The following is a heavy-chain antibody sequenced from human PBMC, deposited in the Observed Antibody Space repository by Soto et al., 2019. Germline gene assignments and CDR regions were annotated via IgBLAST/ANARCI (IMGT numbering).Heavy chain of an antibody. CDR1: GFTVSTKY. V-gene: IGHV3-66*01. CDR2: IYSGGST. D-gene: IGHD3-16*01. Sequence: EVQLVESGGGLVQPGGSLRLSCAASGFTVSTKYMSWVRQAPGKGLEGVSVIYSGGSTFYADSVRGRFTSSRDNSKNTVNLQMNSLRAEDTAVYYCARDPWAADYWGQGTLVTVSS. CDR3: ARDPWAADY. J-gene: IGHJ4*02.